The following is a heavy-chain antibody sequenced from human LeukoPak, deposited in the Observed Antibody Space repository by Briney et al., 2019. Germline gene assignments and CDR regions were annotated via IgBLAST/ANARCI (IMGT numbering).Heavy chain of an antibody. CDR1: GGTFSSYA. CDR2: IIPILGIA. V-gene: IGHV1-69*04. J-gene: IGHJ4*02. CDR3: ARDGQSGNFYYLDY. D-gene: IGHD1-7*01. Sequence: ASVKVSCKASGGTFSSYAISWVRQAPGQGLEWMGRIIPILGIANYAQKFQGRVTITADKSTSTAYMELSSLRSEDTAVYYCARDGQSGNFYYLDYWGQGTLVTVSS.